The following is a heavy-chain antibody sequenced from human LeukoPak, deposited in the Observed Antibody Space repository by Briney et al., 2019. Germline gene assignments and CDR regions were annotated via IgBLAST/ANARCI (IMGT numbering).Heavy chain of an antibody. J-gene: IGHJ4*02. CDR3: ARDRVPRQFDY. V-gene: IGHV4-4*07. CDR2: IYTSGST. CDR1: GGSISSYY. Sequence: SETLSLTCSVSGGSISSYYWSWIRQPAGKGLEWVGRIYTSGSTDYNPSLKSRVTMSVDTSKNQFSLKLSSVTAADTAVYYCARDRVPRQFDYWGQGTLVTVSS. D-gene: IGHD3-10*01.